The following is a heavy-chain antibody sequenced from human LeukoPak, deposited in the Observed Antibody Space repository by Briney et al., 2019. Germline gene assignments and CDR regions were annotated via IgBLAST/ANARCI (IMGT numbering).Heavy chain of an antibody. Sequence: PGGSLRLSCAASGFIFSSYAMTWVRQAPDKGLEWVSAISGSDGSTYYADSVKGRFTISRDDSQNTLYLQMNSLSAEDTAVYYCAKVETSGGANCYALDYWGQGTLVTVS. V-gene: IGHV3-23*01. CDR2: ISGSDGST. D-gene: IGHD2-2*01. CDR1: GFIFSSYA. CDR3: AKVETSGGANCYALDY. J-gene: IGHJ4*02.